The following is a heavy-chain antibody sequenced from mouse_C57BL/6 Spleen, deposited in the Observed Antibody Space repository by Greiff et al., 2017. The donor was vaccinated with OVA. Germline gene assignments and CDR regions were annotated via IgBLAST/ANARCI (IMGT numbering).Heavy chain of an antibody. J-gene: IGHJ2*01. D-gene: IGHD2-3*01. CDR2: INPSTGGT. Sequence: EVKLMESGPELVKPGASVKISCKASGYSFTGYYMNWVKQSPEKSLEWIGEINPSTGGTTYNQKFKAKATLTVDKSSSTAYMQLKSLTSEDSAVYYCAKEGGYYVGYFDYWGQGTTLTVSS. CDR1: GYSFTGYY. CDR3: AKEGGYYVGYFDY. V-gene: IGHV1-42*01.